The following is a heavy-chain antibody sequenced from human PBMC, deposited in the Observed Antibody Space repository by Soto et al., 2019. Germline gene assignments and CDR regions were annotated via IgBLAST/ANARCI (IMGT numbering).Heavy chain of an antibody. D-gene: IGHD2-2*02. CDR3: AREYTAWPLAYGLDV. CDR2: ISYDSTKT. V-gene: IGHV3-30*03. J-gene: IGHJ6*02. Sequence: GGSLRLSCAASGFTFNSYGMHWVRQGPGNGLEWVAFISYDSTKTYYADSVKGRFTISRDNSNSALYVQMNSLTGEDTAVYYCAREYTAWPLAYGLDVWGQGTTVTVSS. CDR1: GFTFNSYG.